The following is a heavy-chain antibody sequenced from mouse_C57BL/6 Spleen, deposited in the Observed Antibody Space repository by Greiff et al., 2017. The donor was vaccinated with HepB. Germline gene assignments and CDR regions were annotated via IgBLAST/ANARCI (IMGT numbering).Heavy chain of an antibody. CDR2: ISYDGSN. Sequence: EVQLVESGPGLVKPSQSLSLTCSVTGYSITSGYYWNWIRQFPGNKLEWMGYISYDGSNNYNPSLKNRISITRDTSKNQFFLKLNSVTTEDTATYYCAREGIYYGNYVLAYWGQGTLVTVSA. CDR1: GYSITSGYY. J-gene: IGHJ3*01. CDR3: AREGIYYGNYVLAY. V-gene: IGHV3-6*01. D-gene: IGHD2-1*01.